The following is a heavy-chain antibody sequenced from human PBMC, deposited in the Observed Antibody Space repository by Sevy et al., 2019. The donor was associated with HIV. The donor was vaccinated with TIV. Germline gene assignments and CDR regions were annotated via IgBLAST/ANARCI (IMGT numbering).Heavy chain of an antibody. D-gene: IGHD1-26*01. J-gene: IGHJ4*02. CDR1: GFTFSTYS. Sequence: GGSLRLSCAASGFTFSTYSMNWVRQAPGKGLEWVAVIWYDGSNTIYADSVKGRFTNSRDNSKNILYLQMNSLRDEDTAVYYCARDPHEIMLSGSYYLYWGQGTRVTVSS. CDR3: ARDPHEIMLSGSYYLY. V-gene: IGHV3-33*07. CDR2: IWYDGSNT.